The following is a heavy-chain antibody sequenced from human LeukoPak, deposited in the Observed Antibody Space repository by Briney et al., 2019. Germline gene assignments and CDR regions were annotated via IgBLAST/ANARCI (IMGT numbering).Heavy chain of an antibody. J-gene: IGHJ4*02. CDR2: ISAYNGNT. D-gene: IGHD2-2*01. CDR1: GYTFTSYG. V-gene: IGHV1-18*01. CDR3: ARVDCTSTSCYRSYFDY. Sequence: GASVNVSCKASGYTFTSYGISWVRQAPGQGLEWMGWISAYNGNTNYAQKLQGRVTMTTDTSTSTAYMELRSLRSDDTAVYYCARVDCTSTSCYRSYFDYWGQGTLVTVSS.